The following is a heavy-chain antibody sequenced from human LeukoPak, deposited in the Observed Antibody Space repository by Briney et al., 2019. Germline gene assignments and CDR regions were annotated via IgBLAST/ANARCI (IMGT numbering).Heavy chain of an antibody. J-gene: IGHJ3*02. Sequence: SETLSLTCAVYGGSFSGYYWSWIRQPPGKGLEWIGEINHSGSTNYNPSLKSRVTISVDTSKNQFSLKLSSVTAADTAVYYCARGPGSSSSWYKRRMDAFDIWGQGTMVTVSS. CDR3: ARGPGSSSSWYKRRMDAFDI. CDR2: INHSGST. D-gene: IGHD6-13*01. V-gene: IGHV4-34*01. CDR1: GGSFSGYY.